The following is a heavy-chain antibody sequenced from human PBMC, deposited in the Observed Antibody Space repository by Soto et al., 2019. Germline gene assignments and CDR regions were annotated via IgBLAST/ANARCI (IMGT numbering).Heavy chain of an antibody. Sequence: QVQLVQSGAEVKKPGASVKVSCKASGYTFTSCFMHWVRQAPGQGLEWVGIINPSGGSPTYAQNFQGTVTMTTDTSTSTVYMELSSLRSEDTAMYYCAREYSSSHDYWGQGTLVTVSS. CDR1: GYTFTSCF. J-gene: IGHJ4*02. D-gene: IGHD6-6*01. V-gene: IGHV1-46*01. CDR3: AREYSSSHDY. CDR2: INPSGGSP.